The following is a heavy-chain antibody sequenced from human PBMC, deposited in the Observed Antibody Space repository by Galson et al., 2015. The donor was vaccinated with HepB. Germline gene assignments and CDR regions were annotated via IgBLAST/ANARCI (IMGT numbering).Heavy chain of an antibody. CDR3: ARGYSGSGTTYYMDV. Sequence: CKASGYTFSGHYMHWVRQAPGQGLEWMGWINPNSGGTNYAQKFQGRVTMTRDTSISTAYMELSRLKSDDTALYYCARGYSGSGTTYYMDVWGKGSTVTVSS. CDR2: INPNSGGT. J-gene: IGHJ6*03. CDR1: GYTFSGHY. D-gene: IGHD3-10*01. V-gene: IGHV1-2*02.